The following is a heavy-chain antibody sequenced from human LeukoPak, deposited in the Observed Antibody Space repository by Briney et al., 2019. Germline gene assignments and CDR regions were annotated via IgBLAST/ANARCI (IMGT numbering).Heavy chain of an antibody. CDR1: GFTFSSYG. V-gene: IGHV3-30*02. CDR3: AKLGGYYYDSSGYGG. CDR2: IRYDGSNK. D-gene: IGHD3-22*01. Sequence: GGSLRLSCAASGFTFSSYGMHWVRQAPGKGLEWVAFIRYDGSNKYYADSVKGRFTISRDNSKNTLYLQMNSLRAEDTAVYYCAKLGGYYYDSSGYGGWGQGTLVTVSS. J-gene: IGHJ4*02.